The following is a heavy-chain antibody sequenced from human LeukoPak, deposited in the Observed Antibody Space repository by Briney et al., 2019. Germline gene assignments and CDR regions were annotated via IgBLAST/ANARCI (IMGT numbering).Heavy chain of an antibody. CDR2: IYPGDSDT. CDR1: GYSFTSYW. J-gene: IGHJ6*02. D-gene: IGHD6-19*01. V-gene: IGHV5-51*01. Sequence: GESLKISCKGSGYSFTSYWIGWVRQMPGKGLEWMGIIYPGDSDTRYSPSFQGQVTISADKSISTAHLQWSSLKASDTAMYYCARVGIAVAGTFSDYYYGMDVWGQGTTVTVSS. CDR3: ARVGIAVAGTFSDYYYGMDV.